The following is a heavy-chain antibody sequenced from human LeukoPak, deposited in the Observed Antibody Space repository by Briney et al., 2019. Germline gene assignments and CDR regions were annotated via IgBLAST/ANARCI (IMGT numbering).Heavy chain of an antibody. D-gene: IGHD4-17*01. CDR3: AREYDYGDVTYYGMDV. CDR1: GGSFSGYY. CDR2: INHSGST. V-gene: IGHV4-34*01. J-gene: IGHJ6*02. Sequence: PSETLSLTCAVYGGSFSGYYWSWLRQPPGKGLEWIGEINHSGSTNYNPSLKSRVTISVDTSKNQFSLKLSSVTAADTAVYYCAREYDYGDVTYYGMDVWGQGTTVTVSS.